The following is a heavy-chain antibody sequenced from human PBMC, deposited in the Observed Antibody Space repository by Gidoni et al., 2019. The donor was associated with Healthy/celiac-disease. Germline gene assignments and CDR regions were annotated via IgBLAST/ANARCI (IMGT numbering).Heavy chain of an antibody. J-gene: IGHJ4*02. CDR1: GFTFSSYG. D-gene: IGHD2-2*01. Sequence: QVQLVESGGGVVQPGRSLRLSCAASGFTFSSYGLHWVRQAPGKGLECVAVISYDGSNKYYADSEKGRFTISRDNSKNTLYMQMNSLRAEETAVYYCAKDIARIVVVPAAIGDYWGQGTLVTVSS. V-gene: IGHV3-30*18. CDR3: AKDIARIVVVPAAIGDY. CDR2: ISYDGSNK.